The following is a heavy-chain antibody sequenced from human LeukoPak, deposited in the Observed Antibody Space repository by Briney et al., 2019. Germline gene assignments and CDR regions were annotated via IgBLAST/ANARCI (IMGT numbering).Heavy chain of an antibody. Sequence: SVKVSCKASGGTFSSYAISWVRQAPGQGLEWMGRIIPIPGIANYAQKFQGRVTITADKSTSTAYMELSSLRSEDTAVYYCASNTDSSGWYYYYYGMDVWGQGTTVTVSS. D-gene: IGHD6-19*01. J-gene: IGHJ6*02. CDR3: ASNTDSSGWYYYYYGMDV. CDR2: IIPIPGIA. CDR1: GGTFSSYA. V-gene: IGHV1-69*04.